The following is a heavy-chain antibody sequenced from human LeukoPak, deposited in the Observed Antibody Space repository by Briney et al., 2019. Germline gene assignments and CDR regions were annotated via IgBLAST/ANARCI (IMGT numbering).Heavy chain of an antibody. J-gene: IGHJ5*02. CDR3: ARDAFHSCSGGSCYDRGYNWFDP. CDR1: GGSISSGSYY. D-gene: IGHD2-15*01. Sequence: SETLSLTCTVSGGSISSGSYYWSWIRQPPGKGLEWIGYIYYSGSTNYNPSLKSRVTISVDTSKNQFSLKLSSVTAADTAVYYCARDAFHSCSGGSCYDRGYNWFDPWGRGTLVTVSS. CDR2: IYYSGST. V-gene: IGHV4-61*01.